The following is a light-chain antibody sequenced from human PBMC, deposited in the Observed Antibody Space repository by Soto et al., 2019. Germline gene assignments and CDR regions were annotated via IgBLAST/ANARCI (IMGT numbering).Light chain of an antibody. CDR2: DVS. J-gene: IGLJ2*01. V-gene: IGLV2-14*01. Sequence: QSALTQPASVSGSPGQSITISCTGTSSDVGGYNYVSWYQQHPGKAPKLMIYDVSNRPSGVSNRFSGSKSGNTASLTISGLQAEDEADYYCAAWDDSLSGSVVFGGGTKVTVL. CDR1: SSDVGGYNY. CDR3: AAWDDSLSGSVV.